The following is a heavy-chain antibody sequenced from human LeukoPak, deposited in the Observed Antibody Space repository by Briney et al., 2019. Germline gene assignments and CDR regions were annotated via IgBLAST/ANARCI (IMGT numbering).Heavy chain of an antibody. Sequence: GGSLRRSCAASGFTFSDYYMSWIRQAPGKGLEWVSYISSSGSTIYYADSVKGRFTISRDNAKNSLYLQMNSLRAEDTAVYYCAREQGYCSGGSCYSGWFDPWGQGTLVTASS. CDR1: GFTFSDYY. J-gene: IGHJ5*02. D-gene: IGHD2-15*01. V-gene: IGHV3-11*04. CDR3: AREQGYCSGGSCYSGWFDP. CDR2: ISSSGSTI.